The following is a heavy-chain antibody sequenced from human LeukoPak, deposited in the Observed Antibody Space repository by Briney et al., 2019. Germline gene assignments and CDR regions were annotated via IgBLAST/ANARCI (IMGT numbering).Heavy chain of an antibody. CDR2: ISGSGGTT. V-gene: IGHV3-23*01. Sequence: WGSLRLSCAASGFTFSSYAMTWVRQAPGKGLEWVSGISGSGGTTYYAESVKGRFTISRDNAKRTLSVQMNSLRAEDTAVYYCARDEPASRGSWFIQNWGQGTLVTVSS. D-gene: IGHD6-13*01. J-gene: IGHJ1*01. CDR3: ARDEPASRGSWFIQN. CDR1: GFTFSSYA.